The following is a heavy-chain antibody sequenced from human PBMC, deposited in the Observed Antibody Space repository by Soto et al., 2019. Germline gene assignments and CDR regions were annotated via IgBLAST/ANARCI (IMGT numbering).Heavy chain of an antibody. Sequence: QLQLQESGPGLVKPSETLSLTCTVSGGSISSSSYYWGWIRQPPGKGLEWIGSIYYSGSTYYNPSLKSRVTISVDTSKNQFSLKLSSVTAADTAVYYCARNPPVTTDAFDIWGQGTMVTVSS. J-gene: IGHJ3*02. V-gene: IGHV4-39*01. CDR1: GGSISSSSYY. D-gene: IGHD4-17*01. CDR3: ARNPPVTTDAFDI. CDR2: IYYSGST.